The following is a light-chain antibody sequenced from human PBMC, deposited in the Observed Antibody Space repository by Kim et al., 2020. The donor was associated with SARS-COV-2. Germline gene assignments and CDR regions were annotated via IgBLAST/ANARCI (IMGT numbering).Light chain of an antibody. Sequence: DIQMTQSPSTLSASVGDRVTITCRASQSISSWLAWYQQKPGKAPKLLIYKASSLESGVPSRFSGSGSGTEFTLTISSLQPDDFATYYCQQYNSSPCTFGPGTQVDIK. V-gene: IGKV1-5*03. CDR3: QQYNSSPCT. CDR1: QSISSW. J-gene: IGKJ1*01. CDR2: KAS.